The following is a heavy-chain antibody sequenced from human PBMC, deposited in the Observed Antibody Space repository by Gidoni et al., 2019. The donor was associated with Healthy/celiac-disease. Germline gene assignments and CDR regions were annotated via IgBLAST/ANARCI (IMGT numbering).Heavy chain of an antibody. CDR1: GFTFSSYA. CDR3: AKGIYHDFWSGYYQDAFDI. J-gene: IGHJ3*02. CDR2: ISGSGGST. V-gene: IGHV3-23*01. Sequence: EVQLLESGGGLVQPGGSLRLSCAASGFTFSSYAMRWVRQAPGKGLEWVSAISGSGGSTYYADSVKGRFTISRDNSKNTLYLQMNSLRAEDTAVYYCAKGIYHDFWSGYYQDAFDIWGQGTMVTVSS. D-gene: IGHD3-3*01.